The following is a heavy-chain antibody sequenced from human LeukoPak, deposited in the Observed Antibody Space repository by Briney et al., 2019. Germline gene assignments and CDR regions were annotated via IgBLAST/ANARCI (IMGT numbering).Heavy chain of an antibody. CDR3: AKKPATIKFPFDI. V-gene: IGHV3-23*01. D-gene: IGHD5-24*01. Sequence: GGSLRLSCVGSGFSFSTYDMGWVRQTPGKGLEWVSAISTTGGYTEDADSVKGRFTISRDNSQNTLFLQMHSLRAEDTAVYYCAKKPATIKFPFDIWGQGTLVTVSS. J-gene: IGHJ4*02. CDR1: GFSFSTYD. CDR2: ISTTGGYT.